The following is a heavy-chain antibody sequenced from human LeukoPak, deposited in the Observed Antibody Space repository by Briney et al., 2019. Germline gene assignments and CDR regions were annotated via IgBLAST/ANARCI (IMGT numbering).Heavy chain of an antibody. D-gene: IGHD3-10*01. CDR2: IRTKAYGGTT. J-gene: IGHJ4*02. CDR3: TRGGPGDY. V-gene: IGHV3-49*04. CDR1: GFTFGDYA. Sequence: GGSLRLSCTPSGFTFGDYAMSWARQAPGKGLEWIGFIRTKAYGGTTEYAASVKGRFTISRDDSKSIAYLQMNSLKTEDTAVYYCTRGGPGDYWGQGTLVTVSS.